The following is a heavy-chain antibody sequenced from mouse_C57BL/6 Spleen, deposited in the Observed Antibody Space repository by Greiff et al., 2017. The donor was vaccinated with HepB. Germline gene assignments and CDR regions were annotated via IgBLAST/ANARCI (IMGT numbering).Heavy chain of an antibody. J-gene: IGHJ2*01. V-gene: IGHV5-16*01. CDR3: ARDGYYGSSVFDY. Sequence: EVQVVESEGGLVQPGSSMKLSCTASGFTFSDYYMAWVRQVPEKGLEWVANINYDGSSTYYLDSLKSRFIISRDNAKNILYLQMSSLKSEDTATYYCARDGYYGSSVFDYWGQGTTLTVSS. CDR2: INYDGSST. D-gene: IGHD1-1*01. CDR1: GFTFSDYY.